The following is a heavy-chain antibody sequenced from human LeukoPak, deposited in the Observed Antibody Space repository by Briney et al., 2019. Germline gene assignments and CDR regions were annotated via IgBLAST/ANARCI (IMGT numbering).Heavy chain of an antibody. Sequence: PGGSLRLSCAASGFTFSSYAMSWVRQAPGKGLEWVSAISGSGGSTYYADSVKGRFTISRDNSKNTLYLQMNSLRVEDTAVYYCAKGSGNDRAVPQYYFEHWGQGTLVTVSS. D-gene: IGHD5-12*01. CDR3: AKGSGNDRAVPQYYFEH. J-gene: IGHJ4*02. V-gene: IGHV3-23*01. CDR2: ISGSGGST. CDR1: GFTFSSYA.